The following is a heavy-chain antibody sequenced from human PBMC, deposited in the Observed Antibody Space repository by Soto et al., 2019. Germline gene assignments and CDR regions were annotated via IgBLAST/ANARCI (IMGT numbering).Heavy chain of an antibody. D-gene: IGHD4-4*01. CDR1: GYTLTELS. Sequence: ASMKVSCKVSGYTLTELSMHWVRQAPGKGLEWMGGFDPEDGETIYAQKFQGRVTMTEDTSTDTAYMELSSLRSEDTAVYYCATERPNTVTEHDAFYIWSQGTMVTVSS. CDR2: FDPEDGET. J-gene: IGHJ3*02. V-gene: IGHV1-24*01. CDR3: ATERPNTVTEHDAFYI.